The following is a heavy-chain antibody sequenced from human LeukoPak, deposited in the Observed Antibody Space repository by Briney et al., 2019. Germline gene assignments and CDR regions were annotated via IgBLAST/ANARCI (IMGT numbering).Heavy chain of an antibody. D-gene: IGHD1-14*01. Sequence: GGSLRLSCAASGFTFDDYAMHWVRQAPGKGLEWVSSITTSGSYIYYADSVKGRFTISRDNGKSSLYLQMNSLRAEDTAVYYCARALGNRDAFDIWGQGTMVTVSS. CDR1: GFTFDDYA. CDR3: ARALGNRDAFDI. J-gene: IGHJ3*02. CDR2: ITTSGSYI. V-gene: IGHV3-21*01.